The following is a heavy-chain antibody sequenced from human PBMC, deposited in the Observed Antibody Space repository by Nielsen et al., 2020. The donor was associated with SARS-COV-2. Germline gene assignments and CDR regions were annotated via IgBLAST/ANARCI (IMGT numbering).Heavy chain of an antibody. V-gene: IGHV3-23*01. CDR2: ISGSGGST. CDR3: AKTPGSSSWSDLLFDY. D-gene: IGHD6-13*01. Sequence: GESLKISCAASGFTFSSYAMSWVRQAPGKGLEWVSAISGSGGSTYYTDSVKGRFTISRDNSKNTLYLQMNSLRAEDTAVYYCAKTPGSSSWSDLLFDYWGQGILVTVSS. J-gene: IGHJ4*02. CDR1: GFTFSSYA.